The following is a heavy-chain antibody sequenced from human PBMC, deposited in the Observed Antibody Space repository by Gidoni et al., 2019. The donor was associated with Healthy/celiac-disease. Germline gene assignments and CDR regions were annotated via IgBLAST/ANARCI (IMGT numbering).Heavy chain of an antibody. Sequence: QVQLVESGGGVVQPGRALRLAWGASGFPIGSYGMHWVREAPGKGLGWVAVICYDGSNQYYPDSVQGRFTISRDNSKNTLYLQMNSLRAEDTAVYYCAREGAAWVEYFQHWGQGTLVTVSS. D-gene: IGHD6-13*01. CDR2: ICYDGSNQ. V-gene: IGHV3-33*01. J-gene: IGHJ1*01. CDR1: GFPIGSYG. CDR3: AREGAAWVEYFQH.